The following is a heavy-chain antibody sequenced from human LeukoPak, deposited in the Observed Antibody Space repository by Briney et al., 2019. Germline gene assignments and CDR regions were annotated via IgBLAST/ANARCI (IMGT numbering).Heavy chain of an antibody. J-gene: IGHJ4*02. CDR1: GFHFHDYA. V-gene: IGHV3-9*03. D-gene: IGHD6-6*01. Sequence: GRSLRLFCAASGFHFHDYAVQWVRQAPGKGLEWVSGISWNGGTKHYADSVKGRFTISRENAKNSLYVQMNSLRPEDMALYYCAKGPTYSSSSIFDYWGQGILVAVSS. CDR3: AKGPTYSSSSIFDY. CDR2: ISWNGGTK.